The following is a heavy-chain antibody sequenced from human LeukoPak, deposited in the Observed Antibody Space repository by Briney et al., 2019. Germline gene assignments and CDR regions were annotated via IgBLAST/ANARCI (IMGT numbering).Heavy chain of an antibody. J-gene: IGHJ4*02. Sequence: GGSLRLSCAASGFTVSSNYMSWVRQAPGKGLEWVSVIYSGGSTYYADSVKGRFTISRDNAKNSLFLQMNSLRAEDTAVYYCARDFGVIIFDSWGQGTLVTVSS. CDR2: IYSGGST. V-gene: IGHV3-53*01. CDR1: GFTVSSNY. CDR3: ARDFGVIIFDS. D-gene: IGHD3-3*01.